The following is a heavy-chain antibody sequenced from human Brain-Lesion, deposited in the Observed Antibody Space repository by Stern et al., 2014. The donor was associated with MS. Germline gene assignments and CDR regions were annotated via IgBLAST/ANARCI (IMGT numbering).Heavy chain of an antibody. CDR3: ARDPTTTVTKSYGH. V-gene: IGHV3-21*01. D-gene: IGHD4-17*01. J-gene: IGHJ4*02. CDR1: GFTFRDYS. Sequence: EVQLVESGGGLVTPGGSRRLSCAASGFTFRDYSMNWVRQAPGKGLDRVGSMSKSSSVIYYADSVKGRLTISRDNAKNSLYLQMNSLRDEDTAVYYCARDPTTTVTKSYGHWGQGTQVTVSS. CDR2: MSKSSSVI.